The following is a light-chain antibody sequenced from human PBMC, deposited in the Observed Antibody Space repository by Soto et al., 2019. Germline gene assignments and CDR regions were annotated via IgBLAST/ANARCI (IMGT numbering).Light chain of an antibody. CDR2: DVS. CDR1: SSDVGGYNY. CDR3: SSYTSSSTVV. Sequence: QSALTQPASVSGSPGQSITISCAGSSSDVGGYNYVSWYQQHPDKAPKLLIYDVSRRPSGVSNRFSGSKSGNTASLTISGLQAEDEADYYCSSYTSSSTVVFGTGTKLTVL. V-gene: IGLV2-14*03. J-gene: IGLJ1*01.